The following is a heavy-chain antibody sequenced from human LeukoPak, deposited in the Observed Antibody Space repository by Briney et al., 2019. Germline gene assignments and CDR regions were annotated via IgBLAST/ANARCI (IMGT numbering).Heavy chain of an antibody. CDR2: IYYSGST. V-gene: IGHV4-59*08. Sequence: SETLSLTCTVSGGSISSYYWSWIRQPPGKGLEWIGYIYYSGSTNYNPSLKSRVTISVDTSKNQFSLKLSSVTAADTAVYYCARPIRHYYYYMDVWGKGTTVTISS. D-gene: IGHD1-1*01. J-gene: IGHJ6*03. CDR3: ARPIRHYYYYMDV. CDR1: GGSISSYY.